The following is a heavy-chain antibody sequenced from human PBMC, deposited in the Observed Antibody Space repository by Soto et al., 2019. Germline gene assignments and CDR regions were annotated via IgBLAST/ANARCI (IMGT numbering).Heavy chain of an antibody. J-gene: IGHJ4*02. CDR2: IYASGGST. CDR3: FRGGFPDYGKEGRY. V-gene: IGHV1-46*01. Sequence: QVQLMQSGAEVKKPGASVKVSCKASGYTFTSYNVHWVRQAPGQGLEWMGIIYASGGSTTYAQNFQGRLTVTRDPSTSTVYMELSSLRSDETAVYYCFRGGFPDYGKEGRYWGQGTLVTVSS. D-gene: IGHD4-17*01. CDR1: GYTFTSYN.